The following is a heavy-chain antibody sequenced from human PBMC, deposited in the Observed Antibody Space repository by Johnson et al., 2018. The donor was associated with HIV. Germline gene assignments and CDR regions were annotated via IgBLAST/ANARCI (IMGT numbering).Heavy chain of an antibody. D-gene: IGHD2-2*01. CDR2: ISGSGMRA. CDR3: TGVSVGVTPGREIDAFDI. J-gene: IGHJ3*02. CDR1: GFTFSKYA. V-gene: IGHV3-23*04. Sequence: EVQLVESGGGLVQPGGSLKLSCEASGFTFSKYAMSWVRQAPGKGLVWVSAISGSGMRAYYGDSVKGQFTISRDNSKNTLYLQMKNLTAEDTAIYCTTGVSVGVTPGREIDAFDIWGQGTMVTVSS.